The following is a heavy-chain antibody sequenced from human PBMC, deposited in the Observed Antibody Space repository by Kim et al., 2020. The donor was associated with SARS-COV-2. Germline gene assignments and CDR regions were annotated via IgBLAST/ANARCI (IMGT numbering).Heavy chain of an antibody. CDR2: IYYSGST. Sequence: SETLSLTCTVSGGSISSGGYYWSWIRQHPGKGLEWIGYIYYSGSTYYNPSLKSRVTISVDTSKNQFSLKLSSVTAADTAVYYCARLSRGYSYVHDYWGQGTLVTVSS. D-gene: IGHD5-18*01. J-gene: IGHJ4*02. CDR3: ARLSRGYSYVHDY. V-gene: IGHV4-31*03. CDR1: GGSISSGGYY.